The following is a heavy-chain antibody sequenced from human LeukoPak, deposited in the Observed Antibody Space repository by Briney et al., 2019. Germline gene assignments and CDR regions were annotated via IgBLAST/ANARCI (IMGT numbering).Heavy chain of an antibody. CDR1: GFTLSSYE. J-gene: IGHJ6*02. D-gene: IGHD2-2*01. Sequence: GGSLRLSCAASGFTLSSYEMNWVRQAPGKGLEWVSYISSSSTIYYADSVKGRFTISRDNAKNSLYLQMNSLRDEDTAVYYCAREGYCSSTNCPSNGMDVWGQGTTVTVSS. V-gene: IGHV3-48*03. CDR3: AREGYCSSTNCPSNGMDV. CDR2: ISSSSTI.